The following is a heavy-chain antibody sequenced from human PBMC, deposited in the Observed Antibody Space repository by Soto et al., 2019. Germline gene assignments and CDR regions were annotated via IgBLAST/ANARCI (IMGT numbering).Heavy chain of an antibody. V-gene: IGHV3-30-3*01. D-gene: IGHD5-18*01. CDR1: GFTFSSYA. J-gene: IGHJ6*02. CDR2: ISYDGSNK. CDR3: AIDQEKDGYSYGPYYYYVMDV. Sequence: QVQLVESGGGVVQPGRSLRLSCAASGFTFSSYAMHWVRQAPGKGLEWVAVISYDGSNKYYADSVKGRFTISRDNSKNTLYLQMNSLRAEDTAVYYCAIDQEKDGYSYGPYYYYVMDVWGQGTTVTVSS.